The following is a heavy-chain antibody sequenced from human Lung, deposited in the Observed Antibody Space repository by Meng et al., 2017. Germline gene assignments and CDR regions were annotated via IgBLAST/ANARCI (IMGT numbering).Heavy chain of an antibody. J-gene: IGHJ4*02. CDR3: ARGTPGRSYSDY. V-gene: IGHV1-18*01. CDR1: DYTSTGYG. CDR2: LGAHDGDT. Sequence: QVQPVQSGPEVKKPGASAKVSCKASDYTSTGYGVSWVRQAPGQGLEWMAWLGAHDGDTSHAPKFQGRVTVSADRPTATAYMELRSLRSDDTAVYYCARGTPGRSYSDYWGQGTLVTVSS. D-gene: IGHD3-10*01.